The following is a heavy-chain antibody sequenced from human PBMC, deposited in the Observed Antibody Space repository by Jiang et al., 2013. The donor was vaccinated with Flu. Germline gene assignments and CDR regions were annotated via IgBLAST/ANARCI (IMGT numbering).Heavy chain of an antibody. CDR3: AREASIAVVPDPNWFDP. V-gene: IGHV4-59*01. CDR1: Y. Sequence: YWSWIRQPPGKGLEWIGYIYYSGSTNYNPSLKSRVTISVDTSKNQFSLKLSSVTAADTAVYYCAREASIAVVPDPNWFDPWGQGTLVTVSS. J-gene: IGHJ5*02. D-gene: IGHD6-19*01. CDR2: IYYSGST.